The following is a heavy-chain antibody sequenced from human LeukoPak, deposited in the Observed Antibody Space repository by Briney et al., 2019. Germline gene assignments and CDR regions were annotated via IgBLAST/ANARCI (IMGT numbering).Heavy chain of an antibody. D-gene: IGHD4-17*01. Sequence: GASVKVSCKASGGTFSSYAISWVRQAPGQGLEWMGGITPIFGTANYAQKFQGRVTITADESTSTAYMELSSLRSEDTAVYYCAGGVEDYGDFLANFDYWGQGTLVTVSS. CDR3: AGGVEDYGDFLANFDY. J-gene: IGHJ4*02. CDR2: ITPIFGTA. V-gene: IGHV1-69*13. CDR1: GGTFSSYA.